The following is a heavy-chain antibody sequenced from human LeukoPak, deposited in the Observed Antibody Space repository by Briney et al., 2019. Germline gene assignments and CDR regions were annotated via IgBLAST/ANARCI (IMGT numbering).Heavy chain of an antibody. D-gene: IGHD6-13*01. V-gene: IGHV4-34*01. Sequence: PSETLSLTCAVYGGSFSGYYWSWIRQPPGKGLEWIGEINHSGSTNYNPSLKSRVTISVDTSKNQFSLKLSSVTAADTAVYYCVSWAAADSTFDYWGQGTPVTVSS. CDR2: INHSGST. J-gene: IGHJ4*02. CDR1: GGSFSGYY. CDR3: VSWAAADSTFDY.